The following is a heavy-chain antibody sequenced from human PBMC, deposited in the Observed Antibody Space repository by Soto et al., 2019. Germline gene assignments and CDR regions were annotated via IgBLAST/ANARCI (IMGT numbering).Heavy chain of an antibody. CDR2: ISHDGSNK. CDR1: GFTFSDYG. CDR3: AKKSPADYYFYGMGV. J-gene: IGHJ6*02. V-gene: IGHV3-30*18. Sequence: QVQLVESGGGVVQPGRSLRLSCAASGFTFSDYGMHWVRQAPGKGLEWVAVISHDGSNKYYADSVKGRFTISRDNSQHTLYLQMSSLRAEDAAVYYCAKKSPADYYFYGMGVWGQGTTVTVSS.